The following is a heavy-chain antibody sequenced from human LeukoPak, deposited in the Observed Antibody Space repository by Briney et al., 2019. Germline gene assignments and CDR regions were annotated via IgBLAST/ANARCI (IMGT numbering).Heavy chain of an antibody. Sequence: GGSLRLSCAAPGFTFSSYGMHWVRQAPGKGLEWVAVIWYDGSNKYYADSVKGRFTISRDNSKNTLYLQMNSLRAEDTAVYYCAKEEVEMATTYFDYWGQGTLVTVSS. CDR1: GFTFSSYG. CDR3: AKEEVEMATTYFDY. V-gene: IGHV3-33*06. J-gene: IGHJ4*02. D-gene: IGHD5-24*01. CDR2: IWYDGSNK.